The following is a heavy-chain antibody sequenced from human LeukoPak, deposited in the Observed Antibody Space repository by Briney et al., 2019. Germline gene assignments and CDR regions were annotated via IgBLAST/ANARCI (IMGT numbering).Heavy chain of an antibody. CDR2: IYYSGST. J-gene: IGHJ3*02. CDR1: GGSISTYY. D-gene: IGHD1-20*01. V-gene: IGHV4-59*01. Sequence: SETLSLTCTVSGGSISTYYGNWIRQAPGKGLEWIGYIYYSGSTNYNPSLKSRVTISVDTSRNQFSLKLSSVTAADTAVYYCAREGVLTGLIWGQGTMVTVSS. CDR3: AREGVLTGLI.